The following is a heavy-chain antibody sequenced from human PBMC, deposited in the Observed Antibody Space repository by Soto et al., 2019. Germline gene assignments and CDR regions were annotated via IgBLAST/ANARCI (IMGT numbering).Heavy chain of an antibody. CDR2: IYPAGPT. CDR3: ARDADSSGLHY. Sequence: PGGSLRLSCAASGFTVSCMFMNWVRQAPGKGLEWVSVIYPAGPTYYADSVKGRFTISRDNSKNTLSLQLNNLRAEDTAVYYCARDADSSGLHYWGQGILVTVSS. J-gene: IGHJ4*02. D-gene: IGHD6-19*01. V-gene: IGHV3-53*01. CDR1: GFTVSCMF.